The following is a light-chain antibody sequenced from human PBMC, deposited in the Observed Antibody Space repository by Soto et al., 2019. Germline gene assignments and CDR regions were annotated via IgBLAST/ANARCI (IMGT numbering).Light chain of an antibody. V-gene: IGKV3-20*01. CDR1: QSVSSSD. J-gene: IGKJ4*01. Sequence: EIVLTQSPGTLSLSPGERATLSCRASQSVSSSDLAWYQQKPGQAPRLLMYGASSRATGIPDRFSGSGSGTGFTLTISRLEPEDLAVYFCQQYGSSPLTFGGGTKVEIK. CDR3: QQYGSSPLT. CDR2: GAS.